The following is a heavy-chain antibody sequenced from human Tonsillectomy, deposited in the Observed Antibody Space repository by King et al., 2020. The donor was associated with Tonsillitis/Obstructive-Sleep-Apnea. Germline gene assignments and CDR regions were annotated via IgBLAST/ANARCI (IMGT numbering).Heavy chain of an antibody. D-gene: IGHD6-13*01. J-gene: IGHJ4*02. CDR1: GFTFSSYA. V-gene: IGHV3-23*04. CDR3: AKHRPRFEQQPQKYNDY. CDR2: ISGSGGSK. Sequence: EVQLVESGGGLVQPGGSLRLSCAASGFTFSSYAMSWVRQAPGKGLEWVSAISGSGGSKYYADSVKGRFTISRDNSKNTLYLQMNSLRAEDTAVYYCAKHRPRFEQQPQKYNDYWGQGTLVTVSS.